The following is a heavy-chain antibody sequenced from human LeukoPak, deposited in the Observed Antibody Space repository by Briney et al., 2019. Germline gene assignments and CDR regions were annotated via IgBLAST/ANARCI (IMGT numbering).Heavy chain of an antibody. Sequence: KFQGRVTITRDTSASTAYMELSSLRSEDTAVYYCARRTTGTTRGAFDIWGQGTMVTVSS. J-gene: IGHJ3*02. CDR3: ARRTTGTTRGAFDI. D-gene: IGHD1-1*01. V-gene: IGHV1-3*01.